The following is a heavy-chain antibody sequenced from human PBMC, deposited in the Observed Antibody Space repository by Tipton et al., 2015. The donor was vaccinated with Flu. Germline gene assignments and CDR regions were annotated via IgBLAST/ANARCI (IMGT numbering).Heavy chain of an antibody. V-gene: IGHV4-61*01. J-gene: IGHJ5*02. CDR1: GGFVGSPYC. D-gene: IGHD6-13*01. Sequence: GLVKPSETLSLTCSVSGGFVGSPYCWGWVRQPPGKGLEWIGYIYYSGSTNYNPSLKSRVTISVDTSKNQFSLKLSSVTAADTAVYYCARGIAAAATGWLDPWGQGTLVTVSS. CDR2: IYYSGST. CDR3: ARGIAAAATGWLDP.